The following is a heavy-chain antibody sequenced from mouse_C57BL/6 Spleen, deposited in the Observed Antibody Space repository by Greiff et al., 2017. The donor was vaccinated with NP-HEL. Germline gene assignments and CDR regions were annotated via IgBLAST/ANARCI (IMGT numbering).Heavy chain of an antibody. Sequence: QVQLQQSGAELVKPGASVKISCKASGYAFSSYWMNWVKQRPGKGLEWIGQIYPGDGDTNYNGKFKGKATLTADKSSSTAYMQLSSLTSEDSAVYFCARRGIYYGSSYAMDYWGQGTSVTVSS. CDR2: IYPGDGDT. CDR1: GYAFSSYW. CDR3: ARRGIYYGSSYAMDY. V-gene: IGHV1-80*01. J-gene: IGHJ4*01. D-gene: IGHD1-1*01.